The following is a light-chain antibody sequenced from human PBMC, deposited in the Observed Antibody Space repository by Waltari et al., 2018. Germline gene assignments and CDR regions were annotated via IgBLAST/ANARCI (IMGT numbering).Light chain of an antibody. J-gene: IGKJ2*02. CDR2: DAS. CDR3: QQYADSPCT. CDR1: QSVSRNF. Sequence: EMVLTQSPGTLSLSPGERATLSCRASQSVSRNFLAWYRQTPGQAPMLLIYDASSRPTGTPDRFSGSGSGTDFTLTISILEPEDFAVYYCQQYADSPCTFGQGTKLEIK. V-gene: IGKV3-20*01.